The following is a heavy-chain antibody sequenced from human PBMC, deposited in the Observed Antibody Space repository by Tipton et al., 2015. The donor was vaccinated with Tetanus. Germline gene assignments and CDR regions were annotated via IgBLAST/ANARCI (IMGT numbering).Heavy chain of an antibody. CDR1: GFTFSSYA. J-gene: IGHJ4*02. V-gene: IGHV3-23*01. D-gene: IGHD6-19*01. Sequence: SLRLSCAASGFTFSSYAMSWVRQAPGKGLEWVSAISGSGGSTYYADSVKGRFTISRDNAKNSLYLQMNSLRAEDTALYYCAKDTIAVAGLDYWGQGTLVTVSS. CDR2: ISGSGGST. CDR3: AKDTIAVAGLDY.